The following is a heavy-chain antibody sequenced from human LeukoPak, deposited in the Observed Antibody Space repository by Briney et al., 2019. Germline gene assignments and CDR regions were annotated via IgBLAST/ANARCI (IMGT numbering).Heavy chain of an antibody. CDR2: IYWNDDK. V-gene: IGHV2-5*01. CDR3: AHNTYYDFWSGSYGMDV. D-gene: IGHD3-3*01. J-gene: IGHJ6*02. Sequence: SGPTLVNPTQTLTLTCTFSGFSLSTSGVGVGWIRQLPGKALEWLALIYWNDDKRYSPSLKSRLTITKDTSKNQVVLTMTNMDPVDTATYYCAHNTYYDFWSGSYGMDVWGQGTTVTVSS. CDR1: GFSLSTSGVG.